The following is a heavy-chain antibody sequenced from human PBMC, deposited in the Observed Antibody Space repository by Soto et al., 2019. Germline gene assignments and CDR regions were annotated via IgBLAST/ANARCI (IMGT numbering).Heavy chain of an antibody. V-gene: IGHV4-39*01. Sequence: QLQESGPGLVKPSETMSLTCTVSGDSSSGGIFYWGWMRQLAGKGLEWIGSINYSGHTYHNPSLKSLVTISVDPSRNQFSLDLTSVTAADTAVYYCARQRAWYGEWAFDIWGQGTMVTVSS. J-gene: IGHJ3*02. CDR3: ARQRAWYGEWAFDI. CDR1: GDSSSGGIFY. CDR2: INYSGHT. D-gene: IGHD3-10*01.